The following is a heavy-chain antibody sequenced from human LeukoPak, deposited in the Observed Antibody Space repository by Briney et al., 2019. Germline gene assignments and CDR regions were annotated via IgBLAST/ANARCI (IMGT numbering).Heavy chain of an antibody. CDR1: GGTFSSYA. J-gene: IGHJ6*04. V-gene: IGHV1-69*13. CDR2: IIPIFGTA. CDR3: ARGRGSGSYYMANYYYYYGMDV. D-gene: IGHD3-10*01. Sequence: ASVKVSCKASGGTFSSYAISRVRQAPGQGLEWMGGIIPIFGTANYAQKFQGRVTITADESTSTAYMELSSLRSEDTAVYYCARGRGSGSYYMANYYYYYGMDVWGKGTTVTVSS.